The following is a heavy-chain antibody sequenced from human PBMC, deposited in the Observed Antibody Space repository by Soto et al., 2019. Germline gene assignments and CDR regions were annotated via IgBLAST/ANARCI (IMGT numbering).Heavy chain of an antibody. D-gene: IGHD6-19*01. CDR1: GGTFSSYS. Sequence: SVKVSCKASGGTFSSYSISWVRQAPGQGLEWMGGIIPIFGTANYAQKFQGRVTITADESTSTAYMELSSLRSEDTAVYYCAREGKHVPPPHIAVAAVLDYYYNGMDVWGQ. J-gene: IGHJ6*02. CDR2: IIPIFGTA. V-gene: IGHV1-69*13. CDR3: AREGKHVPPPHIAVAAVLDYYYNGMDV.